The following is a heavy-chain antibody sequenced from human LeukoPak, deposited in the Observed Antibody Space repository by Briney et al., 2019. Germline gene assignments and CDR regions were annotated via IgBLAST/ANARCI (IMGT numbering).Heavy chain of an antibody. CDR3: ATKVAAAGTYAFDI. Sequence: ASVKLSXKVSGYTLTELSMHWVRQAPGNGLEWMGGFDPEDGETIYAQKFQGRVTMTEDKSRDTAYMELSSLRSEDTAVYYCATKVAAAGTYAFDIWGQGTMVTVSS. J-gene: IGHJ3*02. CDR1: GYTLTELS. CDR2: FDPEDGET. V-gene: IGHV1-24*01. D-gene: IGHD6-13*01.